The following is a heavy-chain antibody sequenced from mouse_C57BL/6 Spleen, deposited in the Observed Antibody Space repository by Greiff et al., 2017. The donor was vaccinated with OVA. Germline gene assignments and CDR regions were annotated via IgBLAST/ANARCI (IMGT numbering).Heavy chain of an antibody. CDR2: IDPSDSYT. J-gene: IGHJ2*01. D-gene: IGHD2-10*02. CDR1: GYTFTSYW. Sequence: QVQLQQPGAELVRPGTSVKLSCKASGYTFTSYWMHWVKQRPGQGLEWIGVIDPSDSYTNYNQKFKGKATLTVDTSSSTAYMQLSSLTSEDSAVYYCARRGYGYVDYWGQGTTLTVSS. V-gene: IGHV1-59*01. CDR3: ARRGYGYVDY.